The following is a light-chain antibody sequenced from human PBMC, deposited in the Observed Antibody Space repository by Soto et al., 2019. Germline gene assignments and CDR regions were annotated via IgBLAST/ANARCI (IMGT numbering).Light chain of an antibody. CDR1: QGISNY. V-gene: IGKV1-9*01. J-gene: IGKJ3*01. CDR3: QQLISYPFT. CDR2: AAS. Sequence: DIQLTQSPSLLSASVGDRVIITCRASQGISNYVAWFQQKPGKAPKVLIYAASTLQSGVPSRFSGSGSETEFTLTISSLQPGDFATYFCQQLISYPFTVGPGTKVDIK.